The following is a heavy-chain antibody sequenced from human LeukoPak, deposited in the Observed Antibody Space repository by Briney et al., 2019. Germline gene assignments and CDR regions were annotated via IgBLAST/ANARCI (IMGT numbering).Heavy chain of an antibody. CDR2: INPSGGST. CDR3: ARVPGYDSSGYSTGAFDI. CDR1: GYTFTSYY. V-gene: IGHV1-46*01. D-gene: IGHD3-22*01. J-gene: IGHJ3*02. Sequence: ASVKVSCKASGYTFTSYYMHWVRQAPGQGLEWMGIINPSGGSTSYAQKFQGRVTMTRDTSTSTVYMELSSLRSEDTAVYYCARVPGYDSSGYSTGAFDIWGQGTMVTVSS.